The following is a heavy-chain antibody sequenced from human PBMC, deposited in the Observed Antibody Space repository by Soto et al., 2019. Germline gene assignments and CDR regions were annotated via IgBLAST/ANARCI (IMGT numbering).Heavy chain of an antibody. CDR3: ARDSRLAYYYDSSGTPGPWYFDY. CDR1: GYTFTSYG. Sequence: QVQLVQSGAEVKKPGASVKVSCKASGYTFTSYGISWVRQAPGQGLEWMGWISAYNGNTNYAQKLQGRVTMTTDTSTSTADMELRSMRSGETAGEYCARDSRLAYYYDSSGTPGPWYFDYWGQGTLVTVSS. D-gene: IGHD3-22*01. J-gene: IGHJ4*02. V-gene: IGHV1-18*01. CDR2: ISAYNGNT.